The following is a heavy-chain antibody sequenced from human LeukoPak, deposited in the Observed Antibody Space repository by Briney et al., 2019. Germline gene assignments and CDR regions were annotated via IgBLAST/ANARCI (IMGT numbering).Heavy chain of an antibody. Sequence: SETLSLTCAVSGYSISSGYYWGWIRQPPGRGLEWIGSIHHSGSTYYNPSLKSRVTISVDTSKNQFSLKLSSVTAADTAVYYCARDLLGNFDYWGQGTLVTVSS. CDR2: IHHSGST. CDR3: ARDLLGNFDY. V-gene: IGHV4-38-2*02. D-gene: IGHD2/OR15-2a*01. CDR1: GYSISSGYY. J-gene: IGHJ4*02.